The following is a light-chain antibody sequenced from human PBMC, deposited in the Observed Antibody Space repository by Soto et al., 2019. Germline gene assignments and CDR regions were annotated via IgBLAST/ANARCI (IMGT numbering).Light chain of an antibody. J-gene: IGKJ4*01. CDR1: QDIRSW. Sequence: DIQMTQSPSSVSASVGDRVTITCRASQDIRSWLGWYQQKPGKAPKVLIYAASSLQSAVTSRFSGSGSGTDFTITISSLQPEDVAAYYCQQAYSFPLTSGGGTRVEIK. V-gene: IGKV1-12*01. CDR2: AAS. CDR3: QQAYSFPLT.